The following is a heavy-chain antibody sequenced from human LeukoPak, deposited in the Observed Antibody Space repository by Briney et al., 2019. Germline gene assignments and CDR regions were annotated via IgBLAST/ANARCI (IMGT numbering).Heavy chain of an antibody. Sequence: SQTLSLTCTVSGGSISSGGYYWSWIRQPPGKGLGWIGYIYHSGSTYYNPSLKSRVTISVDRSKNQFSLKLSSVTAADTAVYYCARQAPASYCSSTSCYSAWFDPWGQGTLVTVSS. CDR3: ARQAPASYCSSTSCYSAWFDP. D-gene: IGHD2-2*02. J-gene: IGHJ5*02. CDR1: GGSISSGGYY. CDR2: IYHSGST. V-gene: IGHV4-30-2*01.